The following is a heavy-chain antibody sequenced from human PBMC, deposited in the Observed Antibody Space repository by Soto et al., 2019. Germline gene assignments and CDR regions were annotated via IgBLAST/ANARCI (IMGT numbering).Heavy chain of an antibody. CDR1: GFTFSSYS. CDR2: ISSSSSYI. J-gene: IGHJ4*02. D-gene: IGHD3-10*01. Sequence: EVQLVESGGGLVKPGGSLRLSCAASGFTFSSYSMNWVRQAPGKGLEWVSSISSSSSYIYYADSVKGRFTISRDNAKNSLYLQMNSLRAEDTAVYYCARDLEMVRGVITFDYWGQGTLVTVSS. CDR3: ARDLEMVRGVITFDY. V-gene: IGHV3-21*01.